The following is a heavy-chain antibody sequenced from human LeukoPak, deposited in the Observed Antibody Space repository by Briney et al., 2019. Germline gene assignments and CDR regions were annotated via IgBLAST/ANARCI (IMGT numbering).Heavy chain of an antibody. D-gene: IGHD1-26*01. CDR3: ARLLSGSYPHGNFDY. CDR2: ISSSSSYI. Sequence: SGGSLRLSCAASGFTFSSFSMNWVRQAPGKGLEWVSSISSSSSYIYYADSVKGRFTISRDTAKNSLYLQMNSLRVEDTAVYYCARLLSGSYPHGNFDYWGQGTLVTVSS. V-gene: IGHV3-21*01. CDR1: GFTFSSFS. J-gene: IGHJ4*02.